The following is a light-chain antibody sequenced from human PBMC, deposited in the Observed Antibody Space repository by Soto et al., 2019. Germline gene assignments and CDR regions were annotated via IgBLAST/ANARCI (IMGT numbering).Light chain of an antibody. CDR2: AAS. CDR3: QQLHTYPIT. V-gene: IGKV1-9*01. J-gene: IGKJ5*01. Sequence: DIPLTQSPSFLSASVGDTVTITCRASQAISDYLAWYQQKPGKAPKLLIYAASTLQTGVPSRFSGIGSGTQFTLTISSLQPEDFATYYCQQLHTYPITFGQGTRLETK. CDR1: QAISDY.